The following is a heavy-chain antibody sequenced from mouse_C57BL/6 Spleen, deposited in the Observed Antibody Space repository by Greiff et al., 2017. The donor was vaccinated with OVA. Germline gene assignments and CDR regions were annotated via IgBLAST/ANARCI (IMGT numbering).Heavy chain of an antibody. J-gene: IGHJ3*01. CDR1: GYTFTSYW. V-gene: IGHV1-64*01. CDR2: IHPNSGST. Sequence: VQLKQPGAELVKPGASVKLSCKASGYTFTSYWMHWVKQRPGQGLEWIGMIHPNSGSTNYNEKFKSKATLTVDKSSSTAYMQLSSLTSEDSAVYYCARYDYDCAYWGQGTLVTVSA. CDR3: ARYDYDCAY. D-gene: IGHD2-4*01.